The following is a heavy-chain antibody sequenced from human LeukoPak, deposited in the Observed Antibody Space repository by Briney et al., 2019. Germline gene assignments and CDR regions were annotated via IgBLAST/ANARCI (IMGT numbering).Heavy chain of an antibody. J-gene: IGHJ4*02. CDR3: ARLDSGTYRDY. Sequence: GESLKISCKGSGYIFTSYWIGWVRQMPEKGLEWMGIIYPGDSDTRYSPSFQGQVTISADKSISTAYLRWSSLKASGTAMYYCARLDSGTYRDYWGQGTLVTVSS. D-gene: IGHD1-26*01. CDR2: IYPGDSDT. CDR1: GYIFTSYW. V-gene: IGHV5-51*01.